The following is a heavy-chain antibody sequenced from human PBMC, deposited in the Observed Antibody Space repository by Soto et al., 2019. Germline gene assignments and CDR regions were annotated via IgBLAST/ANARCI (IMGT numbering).Heavy chain of an antibody. V-gene: IGHV3-7*01. J-gene: IGHJ6*03. CDR1: GFTFSSYW. CDR2: IKQDGSEK. Sequence: GESLKISCAASGFTFSSYWMSWVRQAPGKGLEWVANIKQDGSEKYYVDSVKGRFTISRDNAKNSLYLQMNSLRAEDTAVYYCARVMSSPNIKKYYYYMDVWGKGTTVTVSS. D-gene: IGHD6-13*01. CDR3: ARVMSSPNIKKYYYYMDV.